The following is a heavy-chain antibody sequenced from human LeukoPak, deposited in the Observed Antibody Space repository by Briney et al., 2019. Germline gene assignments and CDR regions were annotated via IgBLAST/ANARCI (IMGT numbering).Heavy chain of an antibody. J-gene: IGHJ3*02. Sequence: ASVKVSRKASGYTFTGYYMHWVRQTPGQGLEWMGWINPNSGGTNYAQKFQGRVTMTRDTSISTAYMELSRLRSDDTAVYYCARDGSSGYDAFDIWGQGTMVTVSS. V-gene: IGHV1-2*02. CDR1: GYTFTGYY. CDR2: INPNSGGT. CDR3: ARDGSSGYDAFDI. D-gene: IGHD3-22*01.